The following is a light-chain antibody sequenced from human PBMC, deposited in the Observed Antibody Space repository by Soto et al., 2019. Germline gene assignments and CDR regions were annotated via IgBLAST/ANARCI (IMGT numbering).Light chain of an antibody. CDR3: QQHHSSPIT. J-gene: IGKJ5*01. CDR2: GTS. CDR1: QTIRSL. V-gene: IGKV3-11*01. Sequence: EVVLTQSPATLSLSPGERATLSCRASQTIRSLLAWYQQKPGQAPRLLIYGTSSRATGIPARFSGSGSGTDFTLTISRLEPADFGVYYCQQHHSSPITFGQGTKLDIK.